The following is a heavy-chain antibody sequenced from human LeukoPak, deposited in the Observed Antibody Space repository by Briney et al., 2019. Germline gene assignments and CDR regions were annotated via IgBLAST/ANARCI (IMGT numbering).Heavy chain of an antibody. CDR3: AISANGGNSFWNY. Sequence: GGSLRLSCAASGFTFSDYYMTWIRQAPGKGLEWVSYISGSGTNIDYAVSVKGRFTISRDNAKNSVYLQMNSLRAEDTAVYYCAISANGGNSFWNYWGQGTLVTVSS. V-gene: IGHV3-11*01. J-gene: IGHJ4*02. CDR2: ISGSGTNI. CDR1: GFTFSDYY. D-gene: IGHD4-23*01.